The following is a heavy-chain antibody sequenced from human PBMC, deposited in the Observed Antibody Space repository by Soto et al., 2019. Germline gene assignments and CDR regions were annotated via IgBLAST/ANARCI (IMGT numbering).Heavy chain of an antibody. D-gene: IGHD2-8*01. CDR2: ISAYNGNT. V-gene: IGHV1-18*01. CDR3: ARAAPEDIVLMVYYYYVDV. J-gene: IGHJ6*03. Sequence: ASVKVSCKASGYTFTSYGISWVRQAPGQGLEWMGWISAYNGNTNYAQKLQGRVTMTTDTSTSTAYMELRSLRSDDTAVYYCARAAPEDIVLMVYYYYVDVWGKGTTVTVSS. CDR1: GYTFTSYG.